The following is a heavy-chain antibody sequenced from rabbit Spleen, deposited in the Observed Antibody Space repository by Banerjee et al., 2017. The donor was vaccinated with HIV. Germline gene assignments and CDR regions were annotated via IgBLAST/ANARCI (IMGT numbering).Heavy chain of an antibody. CDR3: ARRTTGWGVALNL. V-gene: IGHV1S40*01. CDR1: GFDFSSNA. Sequence: QSLEESGGDLVKPGASLTLTCKASGFDFSSNAMCWVRQAPGKGLEWIACIESSSRARTHYATWVNGRFTISKTSSITVTLQLNSLTAADTATYFCARRTTGWGVALNLWGQGTLVTVS. J-gene: IGHJ3*01. D-gene: IGHD4-1*01. CDR2: IESSSRART.